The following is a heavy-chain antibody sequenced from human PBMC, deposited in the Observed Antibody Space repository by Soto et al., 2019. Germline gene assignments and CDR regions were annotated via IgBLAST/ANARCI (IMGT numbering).Heavy chain of an antibody. Sequence: QVQLQESGPGLVAPSQTLSLTCTVSCGSINSGNYYWTWIRQHPGKGLEWIADIYYTGSTDYNPSLKSRVTRSPDTSKIQFSLKLSSVTAADTAVYYCARGVPCKRFDPWGQGTLVTVSS. V-gene: IGHV4-31*03. CDR3: ARGVPCKRFDP. CDR2: IYYTGST. J-gene: IGHJ5*02. CDR1: CGSINSGNYY. D-gene: IGHD2-15*01.